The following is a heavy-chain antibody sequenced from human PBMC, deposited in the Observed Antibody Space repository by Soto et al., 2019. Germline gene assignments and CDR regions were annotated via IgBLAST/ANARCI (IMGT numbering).Heavy chain of an antibody. D-gene: IGHD3-22*01. CDR2: ISSRSTFI. J-gene: IGHJ5*01. V-gene: IGHV3-21*06. Sequence: PGWSLRLSCTVLGFTLTNENMNWVRQAPGKGLEWVSSISSRSTFINYADSVKGRFTISRDNDKGLVYLQMNSLRAEDTAVYYCARDPPFSMIVVVGVDDFCGHGTLVTVSA. CDR1: GFTLTNEN. CDR3: ARDPPFSMIVVVGVDDF.